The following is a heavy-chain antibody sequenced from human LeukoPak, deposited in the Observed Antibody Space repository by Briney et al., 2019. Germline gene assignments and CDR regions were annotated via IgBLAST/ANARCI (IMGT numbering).Heavy chain of an antibody. V-gene: IGHV3-30*01. CDR2: SSSDGNNE. CDR3: ARERGYSGYNYYYYYMDV. D-gene: IGHD5-12*01. Sequence: GGSLRLSCAASGFSFSNNPMHWVRQAPGRGLEWVAVSSSDGNNEYYADSVKGRFTISRDNSKNTLYLQMNSLRPEDTAVYYCARERGYSGYNYYYYYMDVWGKGTTVTVSS. J-gene: IGHJ6*03. CDR1: GFSFSNNP.